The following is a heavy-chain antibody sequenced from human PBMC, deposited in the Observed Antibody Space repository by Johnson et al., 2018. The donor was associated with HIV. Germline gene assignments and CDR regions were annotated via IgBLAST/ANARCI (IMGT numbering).Heavy chain of an antibody. CDR1: GFTVSSNY. J-gene: IGHJ3*02. D-gene: IGHD3-10*01. CDR3: ARDLRFNRTVQGLIIISGAFDM. CDR2: IYAAGTT. V-gene: IGHV3-66*03. Sequence: VQLVESGGGLIQPGGSLRLSCAASGFTVSSNYMSWVRQAPGKGLEWVSVIYAAGTTYYADSVKGRFTISRDTSKNTLYLHMNSLRAEDTAVYSCARDLRFNRTVQGLIIISGAFDMWGQGTMVTVSS.